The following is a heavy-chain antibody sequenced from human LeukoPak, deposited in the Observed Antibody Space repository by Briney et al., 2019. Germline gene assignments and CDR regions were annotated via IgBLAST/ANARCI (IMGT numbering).Heavy chain of an antibody. J-gene: IGHJ4*02. Sequence: GGSLRLSCEAPGLTFSSYAMSWVRQAPGKGLEWASAISGSGGSTYYADSVKGRFTISRDNSKNTLYLQMNSLRAEDTAVYYCAKGLLNVAAAGIDYWGQGTLVTVSS. CDR2: ISGSGGST. CDR3: AKGLLNVAAAGIDY. V-gene: IGHV3-23*01. D-gene: IGHD6-13*01. CDR1: GLTFSSYA.